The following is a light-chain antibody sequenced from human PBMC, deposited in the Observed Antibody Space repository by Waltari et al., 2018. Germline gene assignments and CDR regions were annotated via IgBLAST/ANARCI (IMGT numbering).Light chain of an antibody. CDR2: AAP. CDR1: QTMSTY. V-gene: IGKV1-39*01. Sequence: DIQWTQSPSSLSASVGHRVTITCRASQTMSTYLNWYQHKPGKAPELLVYAAPTLQSGVPSRFSGIGSGTDFTLTITGLLPEDFATYYCQQTYIMPLSFGGGTKLEIK. J-gene: IGKJ4*01. CDR3: QQTYIMPLS.